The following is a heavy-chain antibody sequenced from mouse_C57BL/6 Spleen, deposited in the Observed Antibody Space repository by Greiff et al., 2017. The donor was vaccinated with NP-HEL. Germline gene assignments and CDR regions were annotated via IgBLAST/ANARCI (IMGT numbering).Heavy chain of an antibody. Sequence: QVQLQQSGTELVKPGASVKLSCKASGYTFTSYWMHWVKQRPGQGLEWIGNINPSNGGTNYNEKFKSKATLTVDKSSSTAYMQLSSLTSEDSAVYYCAAYYYGSSYIYAMDYWGQGTSVTVSS. CDR3: AAYYYGSSYIYAMDY. J-gene: IGHJ4*01. V-gene: IGHV1-53*01. D-gene: IGHD1-1*01. CDR2: INPSNGGT. CDR1: GYTFTSYW.